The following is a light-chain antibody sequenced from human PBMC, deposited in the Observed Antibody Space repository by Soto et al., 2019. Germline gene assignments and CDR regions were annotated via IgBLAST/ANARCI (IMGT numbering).Light chain of an antibody. CDR2: DAS. CDR1: QSVSRY. V-gene: IGKV3-11*01. J-gene: IGKJ4*01. Sequence: EIVFTQSPATLSLSPGERATLSCRASQSVSRYLAWYQQKPGQAPRFLIYDASNRATGIPARFSGSGSGTDFTLTISSLEPEDFAVYYCQQRSSWPLTFGGGTKVDIK. CDR3: QQRSSWPLT.